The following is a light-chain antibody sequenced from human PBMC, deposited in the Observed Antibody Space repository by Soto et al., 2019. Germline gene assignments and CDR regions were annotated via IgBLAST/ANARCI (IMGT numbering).Light chain of an antibody. CDR3: QQYTRAPLT. CDR1: QSVTDNY. J-gene: IGKJ1*01. CDR2: GAS. V-gene: IGKV3-20*01. Sequence: EIVLTQSPATLSLSPGERATLSCRASQSVTDNYLAWYQQKPGQAPRLVISGASSRTSGIPDRFSDSGSGTDFTLTISRLEPEDFAVYYCQQYTRAPLTFGQGTKVEIK.